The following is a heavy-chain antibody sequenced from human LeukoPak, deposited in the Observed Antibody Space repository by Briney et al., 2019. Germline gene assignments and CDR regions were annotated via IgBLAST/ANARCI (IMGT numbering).Heavy chain of an antibody. CDR1: GFTFSSYA. V-gene: IGHV3-23*01. D-gene: IGHD6-19*01. CDR3: AKGNRPIAVAGFDY. CDR2: ISGSGGST. Sequence: GGSLRLSCAASGFTFSSYAMSWVRQAPGKGLEWVSAISGSGGSTYYADSVKGRFTISKDNSKNTLYLQMNSLRAEDAAVYYCAKGNRPIAVAGFDYWGQGTLVTVSS. J-gene: IGHJ4*02.